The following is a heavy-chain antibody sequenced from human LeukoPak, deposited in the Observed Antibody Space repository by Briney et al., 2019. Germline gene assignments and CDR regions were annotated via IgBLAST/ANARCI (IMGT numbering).Heavy chain of an antibody. D-gene: IGHD3-22*01. CDR3: AREQFDPITMIVVERGAFDI. CDR2: IYSGGST. V-gene: IGHV3-53*01. Sequence: GGSLRLSCAASGFTVRSNYMSWVRQAPGKGLEWVSVIYSGGSTYYADSVQGRFTISRDNYKNTLYLQMNSPRAEDTGVYHCAREQFDPITMIVVERGAFDIWRQGTMVTVSS. J-gene: IGHJ3*02. CDR1: GFTVRSNY.